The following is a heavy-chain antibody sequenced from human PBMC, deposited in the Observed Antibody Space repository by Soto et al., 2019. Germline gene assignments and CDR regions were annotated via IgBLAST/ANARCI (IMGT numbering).Heavy chain of an antibody. CDR3: TRPLRYFDWLLSTGFDY. V-gene: IGHV3-49*03. Sequence: GGSLRLSCTASGFTFGDYAMSWFRQAPGKGLEWVGFIRSKAYGGTTEYAASVKGRFTISRDDSKSIAYLQMNSLKTEDTAVYYCTRPLRYFDWLLSTGFDYWGQGTLVTSPQ. D-gene: IGHD3-9*01. J-gene: IGHJ4*02. CDR1: GFTFGDYA. CDR2: IRSKAYGGTT.